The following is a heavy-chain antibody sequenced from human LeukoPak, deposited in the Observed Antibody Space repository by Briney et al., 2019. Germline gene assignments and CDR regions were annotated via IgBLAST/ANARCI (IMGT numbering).Heavy chain of an antibody. D-gene: IGHD3-22*01. J-gene: IGHJ4*02. Sequence: GSLRLSCAASGFTVSSNDMSWVRQAPGKGLECISVIYSGGSTYYTDSVKGRFTISRDNSKNTLYLQMNSLRAEDTAVYYCARRAGDYSHPYDYWGQGILVTVSS. CDR1: GFTVSSND. V-gene: IGHV3-53*01. CDR2: IYSGGST. CDR3: ARRAGDYSHPYDY.